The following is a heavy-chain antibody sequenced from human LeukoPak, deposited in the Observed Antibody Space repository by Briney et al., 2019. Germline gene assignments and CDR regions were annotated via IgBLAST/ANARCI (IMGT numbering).Heavy chain of an antibody. D-gene: IGHD6-13*01. V-gene: IGHV3-21*01. CDR1: GFTFSTYS. CDR3: ARVFSRSLVGDY. Sequence: PGGSLRLSCAASGFTFSTYSMNWVRQAPGKGLEWVSSISSSSSYIYYADSVKGRFTISRDNAKNSLYLQMNSLRAEDTAVYYCARVFSRSLVGDYWGQGTLVTVSS. J-gene: IGHJ4*02. CDR2: ISSSSSYI.